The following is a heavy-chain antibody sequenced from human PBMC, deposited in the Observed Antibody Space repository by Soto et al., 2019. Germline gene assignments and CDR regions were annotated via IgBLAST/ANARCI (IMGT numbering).Heavy chain of an antibody. D-gene: IGHD3-16*02. Sequence: ASVKVSCKASGFTFTCYGISWVRQAPGQGLEWMGWISAYNGNTNYAQKLQGRVTMTTDTSTSTAYMELRSLRSDDTAVYYCARSELGELSSRPFDYWGQGTLVTVSS. J-gene: IGHJ4*02. CDR1: GFTFTCYG. CDR3: ARSELGELSSRPFDY. CDR2: ISAYNGNT. V-gene: IGHV1-18*01.